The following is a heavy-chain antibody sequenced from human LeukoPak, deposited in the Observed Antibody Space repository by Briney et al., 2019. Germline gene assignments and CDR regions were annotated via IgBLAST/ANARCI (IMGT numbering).Heavy chain of an antibody. Sequence: SGGSLRLSCAASGFTFSNYALSWVRQVPGKGLEWVSTISSSGSSTYYADSVKGRFTISRDNSKNTMDLQMNSLRAEDTAVYYCAKGGYSSSWCLDYWGQGTLVTVSS. CDR3: AKGGYSSSWCLDY. CDR1: GFTFSNYA. V-gene: IGHV3-23*01. CDR2: ISSSGSST. J-gene: IGHJ4*02. D-gene: IGHD6-13*01.